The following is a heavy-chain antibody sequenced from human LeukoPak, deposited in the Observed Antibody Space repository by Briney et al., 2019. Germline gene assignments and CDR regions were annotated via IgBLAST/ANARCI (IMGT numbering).Heavy chain of an antibody. CDR3: ARSHLPGIAVAGTLVY. V-gene: IGHV1-2*02. D-gene: IGHD6-19*01. CDR1: GYTFTGYY. J-gene: IGHJ4*02. Sequence: ASVKVSCKASGYTFTGYYMHWVRQAPGQGLEWMGWINPNSGGTNYAQKFQGRVTMTRDTSISTAYMELSRLRFDDTAVYYCARSHLPGIAVAGTLVYWGQGTLVTVSS. CDR2: INPNSGGT.